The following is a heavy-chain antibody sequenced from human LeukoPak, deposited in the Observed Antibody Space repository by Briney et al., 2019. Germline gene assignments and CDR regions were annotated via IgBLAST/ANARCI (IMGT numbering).Heavy chain of an antibody. Sequence: PSETLSLTCTVSGGSISRNSDYWGWIRQPPGKGLEWIGSIYYGGSTYYNPSLKSRVTISVDTSKNQFSLELSSVTVADTAVYYCARADYMELSGYFDYWGQGTLVTVSS. J-gene: IGHJ4*02. CDR3: ARADYMELSGYFDY. D-gene: IGHD4-11*01. CDR2: IYYGGST. CDR1: GGSISRNSDY. V-gene: IGHV4-39*07.